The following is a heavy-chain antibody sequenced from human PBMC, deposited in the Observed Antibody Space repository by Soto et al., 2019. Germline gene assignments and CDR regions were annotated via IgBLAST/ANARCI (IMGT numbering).Heavy chain of an antibody. CDR2: INPNSGGT. D-gene: IGHD6-19*01. V-gene: IGHV1-2*04. Sequence: GASVKVSCTASGYTFSCYYMPWVRQAPGQGLEWMGWINPNSGGTNYAQKFQGWVTMTRDTSISTAYMELSRLRSDDTAVYYCARARPGIAVAGTARWFDPWGQGTLVTVSS. CDR3: ARARPGIAVAGTARWFDP. J-gene: IGHJ5*02. CDR1: GYTFSCYY.